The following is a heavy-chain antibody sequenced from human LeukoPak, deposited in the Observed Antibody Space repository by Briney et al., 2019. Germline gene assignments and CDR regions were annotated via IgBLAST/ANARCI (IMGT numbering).Heavy chain of an antibody. CDR3: ARDDDSSGYYHYYFDY. D-gene: IGHD3-22*01. Sequence: SVKVSCKASGYTFTSYAISWVRQAPGQGLEWMGRIIPIFGTANYAQKFQGGVTITTDESTSTAYMELSSLRSEDTAVYYCARDDDSSGYYHYYFDYWGQGTLVTVSS. J-gene: IGHJ4*02. CDR1: GYTFTSYA. CDR2: IIPIFGTA. V-gene: IGHV1-69*05.